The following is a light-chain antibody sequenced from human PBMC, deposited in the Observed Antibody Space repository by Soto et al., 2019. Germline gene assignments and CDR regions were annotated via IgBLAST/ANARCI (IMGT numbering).Light chain of an antibody. CDR3: LMWVSGIRV. CDR1: TGHSSYV. J-gene: IGLJ3*02. Sequence: QSVLTQSPSASASLGASVKLTCTLTTGHSSYVIAWHQQQPEKGPRYLMKVNSDGSHIKGDGIPDRFSGSSSGAERYLTISSLQSEDEADYYCLMWVSGIRVFGGGTQLTVL. CDR2: VNSDGSH. V-gene: IGLV4-69*01.